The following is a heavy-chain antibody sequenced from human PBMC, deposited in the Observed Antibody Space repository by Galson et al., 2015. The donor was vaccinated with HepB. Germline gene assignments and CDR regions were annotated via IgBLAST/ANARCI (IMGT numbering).Heavy chain of an antibody. Sequence: CKASGYTFTSYYMHWVRQAPGQGLEWMGIINPSGGSTSYAQKFQGRVTMTRDTSTSTVYMELSSLRSEDTAVYYCARDVGIAAAGRGTAWFDPWGQGTLVTVSS. CDR1: GYTFTSYY. V-gene: IGHV1-46*01. CDR2: INPSGGST. D-gene: IGHD6-13*01. CDR3: ARDVGIAAAGRGTAWFDP. J-gene: IGHJ5*02.